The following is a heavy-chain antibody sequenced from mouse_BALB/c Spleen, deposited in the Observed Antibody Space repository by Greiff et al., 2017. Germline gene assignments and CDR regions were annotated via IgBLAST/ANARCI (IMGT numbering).Heavy chain of an antibody. CDR3: ARSGYCNWFAD. Sequence: VQLQQSAAELARPGASVKMSCKASGYTFTSYTMHWVKQRPGQGLEWIGYINPSSGYTEYNQKFKDKTTLTADKSSSTAYMQLSSLTYEDAAGYYGARSGYCNWFADWGQGTLVTVSA. D-gene: IGHD1-2*01. J-gene: IGHJ3*01. V-gene: IGHV1-4*02. CDR2: INPSSGYT. CDR1: GYTFTSYT.